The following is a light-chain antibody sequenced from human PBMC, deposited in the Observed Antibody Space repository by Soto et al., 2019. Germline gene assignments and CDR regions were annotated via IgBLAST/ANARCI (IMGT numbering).Light chain of an antibody. CDR3: QVCDSSSDLYV. V-gene: IGLV3-21*02. Sequence: SYELTQPPSVSVAPGQTARITCGGNNIGSKSVHWYQQKPGQAPVLVVYDDSDRPSGIPELFSGSNSGNTATLTISRDEAGDEADYYCQVCDSSSDLYVFGTGTKLTVL. CDR2: DDS. CDR1: NIGSKS. J-gene: IGLJ1*01.